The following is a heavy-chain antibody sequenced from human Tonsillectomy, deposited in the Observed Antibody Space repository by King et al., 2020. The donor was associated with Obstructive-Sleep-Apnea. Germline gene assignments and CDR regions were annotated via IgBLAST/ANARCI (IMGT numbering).Heavy chain of an antibody. D-gene: IGHD3-10*01. CDR1: GFMFSSYA. J-gene: IGHJ4*02. V-gene: IGHV3-23*04. CDR2: ISNSGDDT. Sequence: VQLVESGGTLVQPGGSLRLSCAASGFMFSSYAMTWVRQTPGKGLEWVSGISNSGDDTYYADSVKGRFTISRDNSKSTLYVQMNSLRAEDTAKYYCAKAGRWSRGVGPIEYWGQGTLVTVSS. CDR3: AKAGRWSRGVGPIEY.